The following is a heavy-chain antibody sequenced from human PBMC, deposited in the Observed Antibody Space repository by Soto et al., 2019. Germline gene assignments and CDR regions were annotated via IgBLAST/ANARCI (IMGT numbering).Heavy chain of an antibody. J-gene: IGHJ4*02. CDR1: NASISSRKW. D-gene: IGHD5-12*01. V-gene: IGHV4-4*02. CDR3: ARDGYNFGSLDY. CDR2: IYHSGSI. Sequence: SETLSLTCTVSNASISSRKWWTWVRQTPGKGLEWIGEIYHSGSINHNPSLKSRVTMSVDKAKNQFSLKMTSVTAADTAVYYCARDGYNFGSLDYWGQGTLVTVSS.